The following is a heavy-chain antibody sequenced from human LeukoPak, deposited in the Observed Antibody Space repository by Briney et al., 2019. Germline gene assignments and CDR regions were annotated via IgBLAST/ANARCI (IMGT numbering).Heavy chain of an antibody. J-gene: IGHJ6*02. V-gene: IGHV3-43*02. Sequence: GGSLRLSCAASGLPFSNHAMSWVRQPPGKGLEWISLISGDGGSTYYADSVKGRFTISRDNSKNSLYLQMNSLRTEDTALYYCARDSGWTTYYYYGMDVWVQGTTVTVSS. CDR1: GLPFSNHA. CDR3: ARDSGWTTYYYYGMDV. D-gene: IGHD6-19*01. CDR2: ISGDGGST.